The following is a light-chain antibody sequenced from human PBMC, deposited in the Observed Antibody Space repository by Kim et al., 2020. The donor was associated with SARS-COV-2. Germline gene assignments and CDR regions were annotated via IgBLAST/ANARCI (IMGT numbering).Light chain of an antibody. J-gene: IGKJ2*01. CDR3: QQYNGYPST. Sequence: DIQMTQSPSTLSASVGDRVTITCRAIQSISVWLAWYQQKPGKAPKLLIYTASSLESGVPSRFSGSGSGTEFTLTISSLQPDDFATYYCQQYNGYPSTFGQGTKLEI. CDR1: QSISVW. V-gene: IGKV1-5*03. CDR2: TAS.